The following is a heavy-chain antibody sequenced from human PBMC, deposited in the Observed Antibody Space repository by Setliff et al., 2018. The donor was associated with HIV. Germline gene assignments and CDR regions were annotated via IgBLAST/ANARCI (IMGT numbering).Heavy chain of an antibody. CDR3: AKELAASGLGYFDS. CDR2: ILSTGERT. J-gene: IGHJ4*02. D-gene: IGHD3-22*01. Sequence: HPGGSLRLSCAASGFAFSGHQMSWVRQAPGEGLEWVSAILSTGERTFYADSVKGRFTISRDNSKNTVYLQMNSLRAEDTAEYYCAKELAASGLGYFDSWGRGILVTVSS. CDR1: GFAFSGHQ. V-gene: IGHV3-23*01.